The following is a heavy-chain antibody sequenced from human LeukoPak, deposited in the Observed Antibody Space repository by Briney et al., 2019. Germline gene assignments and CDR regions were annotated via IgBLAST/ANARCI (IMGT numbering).Heavy chain of an antibody. J-gene: IGHJ3*02. V-gene: IGHV3-23*05. D-gene: IGHD4-17*01. Sequence: PGGSLRLSCAASGFTFSNYGMSWVRQAPGTGLEWVSIIYDIGSTYYADSVKGRFTISRDNSQNTLYLQLNSLRAEDTAVYYCARTAVTPGSSDAFDIWGQGTMVTVSS. CDR3: ARTAVTPGSSDAFDI. CDR1: GFTFSNYG. CDR2: IYDIGST.